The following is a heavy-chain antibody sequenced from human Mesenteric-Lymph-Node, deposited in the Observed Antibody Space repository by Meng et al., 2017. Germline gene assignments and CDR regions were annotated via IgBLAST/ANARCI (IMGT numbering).Heavy chain of an antibody. J-gene: IGHJ4*02. D-gene: IGHD2-21*02. CDR2: IYYSGST. CDR1: GGSISSSSYY. V-gene: IGHV4-39*07. Sequence: SETLSLTCTVSGGSISSSSYYWGWIRQPPGKGLEWIGSIYYSGSTYYNPSLKSRVTISVDTSKNQFSLKLSSVTAADTAVYYCARGKWELAYCGGDCAPKAHYFDYWGQGTLVTVSS. CDR3: ARGKWELAYCGGDCAPKAHYFDY.